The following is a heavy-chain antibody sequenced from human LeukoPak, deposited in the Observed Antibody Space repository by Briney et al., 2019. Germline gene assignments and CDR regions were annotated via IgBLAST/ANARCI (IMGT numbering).Heavy chain of an antibody. CDR3: AKESAQWFGELWFDP. CDR1: GFTFSSYW. Sequence: GGSLRLSCAASGFTFSSYWMHWVRQLPGRGLVWVSRITGDGSDTWYADSVKGRFTISRDNARNTLYLQMNSLRAEDTAVYYCAKESAQWFGELWFDPWGQGTLVTVSS. CDR2: ITGDGSDT. D-gene: IGHD3-10*01. J-gene: IGHJ5*02. V-gene: IGHV3-74*01.